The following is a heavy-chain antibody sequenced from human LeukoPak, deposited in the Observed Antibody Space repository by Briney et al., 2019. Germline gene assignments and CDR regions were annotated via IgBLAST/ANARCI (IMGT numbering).Heavy chain of an antibody. CDR3: AITTVTAKVDY. D-gene: IGHD4-17*01. CDR1: GGSISSSNW. V-gene: IGHV4-4*02. CDR2: IYHSGST. Sequence: SETLSLTCAVSGGSISSSNWWSWVRQPPGKGMEWIGEIYHSGSTNYNPSLKSRVTISVDTSKNQFSLKLSSVTAADTAVYYCAITTVTAKVDYWGQGTLVTVSS. J-gene: IGHJ4*02.